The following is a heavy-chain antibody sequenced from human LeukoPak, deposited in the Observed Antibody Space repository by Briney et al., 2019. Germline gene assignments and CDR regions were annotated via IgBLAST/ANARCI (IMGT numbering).Heavy chain of an antibody. CDR2: IYSGGST. D-gene: IGHD3-16*01. CDR3: ARALGRSFDY. Sequence: PGGSLRLSCEASGFTVSSNYMSWVRHAPGKGLEWVSVIYSGGSTYYADSVKGRFTISRDNSKNTLYLQMNSLRAEDTAVYYCARALGRSFDYWGQGTLVTVSS. CDR1: GFTVSSNY. J-gene: IGHJ4*02. V-gene: IGHV3-53*01.